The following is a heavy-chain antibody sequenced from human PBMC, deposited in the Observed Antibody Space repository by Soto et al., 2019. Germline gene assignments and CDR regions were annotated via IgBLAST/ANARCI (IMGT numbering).Heavy chain of an antibody. CDR1: GFTFSSYA. D-gene: IGHD1-7*01. Sequence: GGSLRLSFEASGFTFSSYAMHWFRQAPGKGLEWVAVISNDGSNKYYADSVKGRFTISRDNSKNTLYLQMNSLRAEDTAVYYCATTEGITGTTVYYFDYWGQGTLVTVSS. J-gene: IGHJ4*02. V-gene: IGHV3-30-3*01. CDR3: ATTEGITGTTVYYFDY. CDR2: ISNDGSNK.